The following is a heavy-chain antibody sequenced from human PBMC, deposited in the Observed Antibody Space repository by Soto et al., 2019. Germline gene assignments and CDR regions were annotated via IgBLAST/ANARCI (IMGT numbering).Heavy chain of an antibody. CDR1: GGA. D-gene: IGHD3-10*01. Sequence: QVQLEQSAIEVKKPGSSVKVPCKVSGGAISWVRQAPGQGFEWLAGIVPTYRTIKYGQKFPDRLTITADYMSLTRLRPGDTAVYYCVSSRSVPRDMYFGSWSSLDDCGQGTLV. CDR2: IVPTYRTI. J-gene: IGHJ4*02. CDR3: VSSRSVPRDMYFGSWSSLDD. V-gene: IGHV1-69*01.